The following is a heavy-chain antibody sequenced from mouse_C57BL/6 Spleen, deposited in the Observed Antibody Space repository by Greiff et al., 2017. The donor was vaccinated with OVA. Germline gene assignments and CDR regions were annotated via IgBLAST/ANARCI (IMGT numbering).Heavy chain of an antibody. V-gene: IGHV1-61*01. D-gene: IGHD2-3*01. J-gene: IGHJ1*03. CDR2: IYPSDSET. CDR1: GYTFTSYW. CDR3: ARDGYYGRYFDV. Sequence: QVQLQQPGAELVRPGSSVKLSCKASGYTFTSYWMDWVKQRPGQGLEWIGNIYPSDSETHYNQKFKDKATLTVDKSSSTAYMQLSSLTSEDSAVYYWARDGYYGRYFDVWGTGTTVTVSS.